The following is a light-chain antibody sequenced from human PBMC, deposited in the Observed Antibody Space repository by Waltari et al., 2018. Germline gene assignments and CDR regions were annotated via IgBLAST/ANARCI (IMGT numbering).Light chain of an antibody. V-gene: IGKV3-15*01. CDR1: QSVSSY. CDR3: QQYNNWPPLVT. J-gene: IGKJ3*01. Sequence: TQSPATLSLSPGERATLSCRASQSVSSYLAWYQQKPGQAPRLLIYGASSRATGIPDRFSGSGSGTDFTLTISSLEPEDVGVYYCQQYNNWPPLVTFGPGTKVDIK. CDR2: GAS.